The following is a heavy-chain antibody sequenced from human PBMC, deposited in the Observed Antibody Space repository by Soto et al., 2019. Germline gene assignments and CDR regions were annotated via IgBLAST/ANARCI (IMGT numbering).Heavy chain of an antibody. J-gene: IGHJ4*02. CDR2: MSYDGSKE. D-gene: IGHD2-21*01. CDR1: GFTFSSYN. V-gene: IGHV3-30-3*01. Sequence: QVQLVESGGGVVQPGRSLRLSCAASGFTFSSYNIHWVRQAPGKGLEWVTVMSYDGSKEYYADSVKGRFTISRDNAKNQLYLQINGLEPEDTAVYYCARGIPTDAVVARGYVDYWGQGTLVTVSS. CDR3: ARGIPTDAVVARGYVDY.